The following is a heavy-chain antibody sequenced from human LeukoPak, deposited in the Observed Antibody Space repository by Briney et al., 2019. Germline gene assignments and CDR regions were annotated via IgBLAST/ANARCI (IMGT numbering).Heavy chain of an antibody. Sequence: PGGSLRLSCVASGFTLSTYWMHWVRQAPGKGLVWVSRINSDGSATSYADSVMVRFTISRDSAKNTLYLQMNSLRPEDTAVYYCARGNKWSFDSWGQGAPVTVSS. V-gene: IGHV3-74*01. D-gene: IGHD2-15*01. CDR3: ARGNKWSFDS. J-gene: IGHJ4*02. CDR1: GFTLSTYW. CDR2: INSDGSAT.